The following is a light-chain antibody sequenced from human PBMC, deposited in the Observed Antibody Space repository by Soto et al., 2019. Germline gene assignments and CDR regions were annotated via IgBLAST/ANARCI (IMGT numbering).Light chain of an antibody. CDR2: EDN. J-gene: IGLJ3*02. CDR3: QSYDRSNWV. Sequence: NFMLTQPHSVSESPGKTVTISCTRSSGNIASNYVQWYQQRPGSSPTTVIYEDNERPSGVPDRFSGSIDSSSNSASLTISGLKTEDEADYYCQSYDRSNWVFGGGTKVTVL. V-gene: IGLV6-57*01. CDR1: SGNIASNY.